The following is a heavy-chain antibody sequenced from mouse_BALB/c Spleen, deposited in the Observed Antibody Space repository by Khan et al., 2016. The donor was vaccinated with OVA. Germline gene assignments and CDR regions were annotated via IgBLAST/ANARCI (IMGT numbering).Heavy chain of an antibody. D-gene: IGHD2-13*01. CDR1: GFTFSTYA. V-gene: IGHV5-9-1*01. Sequence: EVELVESGGGLVKPGGSLKLACSATGFTFSTYATSGVRQTTPKRTQRVATNSTSGHYTLYPDSVKGRFTISRDTPKNTLYLQMSSLRSEDTAMYYCASSLVDFHAMDYWGQGTSVTISS. CDR3: ASSLVDFHAMDY. CDR2: NSTSGHYT. J-gene: IGHJ4*01.